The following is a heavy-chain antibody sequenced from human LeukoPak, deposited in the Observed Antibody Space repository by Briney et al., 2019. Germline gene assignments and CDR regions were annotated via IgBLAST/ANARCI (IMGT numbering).Heavy chain of an antibody. Sequence: GGSLRLSCAASGFTFRTYAMNWLRQAPGKGLEWVSAISGSGGATYYADSVKGRFTISRDNSKNRLYLQMNSLRAEDTAVYYCAKSFGDCSSTWNTRNWFDPWGQGTLVTVSS. J-gene: IGHJ5*02. V-gene: IGHV3-23*01. CDR3: AKSFGDCSSTWNTRNWFDP. D-gene: IGHD6-13*01. CDR2: ISGSGGAT. CDR1: GFTFRTYA.